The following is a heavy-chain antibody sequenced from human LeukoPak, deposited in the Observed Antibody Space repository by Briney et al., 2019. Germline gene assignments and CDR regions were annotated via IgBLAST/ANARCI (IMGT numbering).Heavy chain of an antibody. D-gene: IGHD3-22*01. CDR3: AREYQYYYDSSGGHDLGYYYYMDV. J-gene: IGHJ6*03. V-gene: IGHV3-48*04. CDR2: ISSSSSTI. CDR1: GFTFSSYS. Sequence: GGSLRLSCAASGFTFSSYSMNWVRQAPGKGLEWVSYISSSSSTIYYADSVKGRFTISRDNAKNSLYLQMNSLRVEDTAVYYCAREYQYYYDSSGGHDLGYYYYMDVWGKGTTVTVSS.